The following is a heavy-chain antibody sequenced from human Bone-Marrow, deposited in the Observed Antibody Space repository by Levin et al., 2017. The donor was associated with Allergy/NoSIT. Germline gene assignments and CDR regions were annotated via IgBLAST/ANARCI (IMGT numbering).Heavy chain of an antibody. J-gene: IGHJ6*02. V-gene: IGHV3-7*01. CDR2: IKKDGSEK. CDR1: GLTFSSYW. Sequence: GGSLRLSCAASGLTFSSYWMSWVRQTPGKGLEWVAIIKKDGSEKYYVDSVKGRFTISRDNAKNSLYLQMNSLRAEDTAVYYCASQWFGDVYGMDVWGQGTAVTVSS. D-gene: IGHD3-10*01. CDR3: ASQWFGDVYGMDV.